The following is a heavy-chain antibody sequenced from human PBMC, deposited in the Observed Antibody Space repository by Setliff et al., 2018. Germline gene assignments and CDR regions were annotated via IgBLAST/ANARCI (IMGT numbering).Heavy chain of an antibody. J-gene: IGHJ6*03. Sequence: SETLSLTCTVSGGSISTYCWSWIRRPAGKGLEWIGNIYDSGSSNYNASLKSRVTISLDTSKNQFSLSLTSVTAEDTAVYYCARMSGFQYIDVWDKGTTVTVSS. CDR2: IYDSGSS. V-gene: IGHV4-59*08. D-gene: IGHD3-3*01. CDR3: ARMSGFQYIDV. CDR1: GGSISTYC.